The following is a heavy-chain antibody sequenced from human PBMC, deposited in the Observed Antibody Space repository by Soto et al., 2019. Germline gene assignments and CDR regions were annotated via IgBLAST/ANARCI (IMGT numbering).Heavy chain of an antibody. D-gene: IGHD1-26*01. Sequence: ASVKVSCKASGYTFTGYYMHWVRQAPGQGLEWMGWINPNSGGTNYAQKFQGRVTMTRDTSISTAYMELSRLRSDDTAVYYCARGVTSGIVGACNWFDPWGQGTLVTVSS. J-gene: IGHJ5*02. V-gene: IGHV1-2*02. CDR2: INPNSGGT. CDR3: ARGVTSGIVGACNWFDP. CDR1: GYTFTGYY.